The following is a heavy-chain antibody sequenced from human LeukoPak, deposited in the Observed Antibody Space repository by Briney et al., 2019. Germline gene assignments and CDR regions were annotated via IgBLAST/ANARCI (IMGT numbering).Heavy chain of an antibody. CDR1: GFPFSGYW. Sequence: PGGSLRLSCEASGFPFSGYWMHWVRQAPGKGLVWVSRINGDGSSTSYADSVKGRFTISRDNAKNTVYLQMNSLRAEDTAVYYCARDLWFGELSSYYFDYWGQGTLVTVSS. V-gene: IGHV3-74*01. J-gene: IGHJ4*02. D-gene: IGHD3-10*01. CDR2: INGDGSST. CDR3: ARDLWFGELSSYYFDY.